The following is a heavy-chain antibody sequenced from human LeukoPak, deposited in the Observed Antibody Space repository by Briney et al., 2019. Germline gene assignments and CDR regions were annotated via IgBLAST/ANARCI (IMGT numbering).Heavy chain of an antibody. CDR2: ISAYNCNT. J-gene: IGHJ5*02. D-gene: IGHD3/OR15-3a*01. CDR3: ARVGAVGWFIHHHNWFDP. Sequence: AVNVSCKASVYTFTSYGISGVRQAPGQEREGMGWISAYNCNTNYAQNLQCRVTMNKDTSTSTAYMELRSMRSDDTAVYYCARVGAVGWFIHHHNWFDPWGQGTLVTVSS. CDR1: VYTFTSYG. V-gene: IGHV1-18*01.